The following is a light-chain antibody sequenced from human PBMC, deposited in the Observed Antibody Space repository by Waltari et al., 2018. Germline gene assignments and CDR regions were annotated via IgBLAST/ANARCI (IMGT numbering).Light chain of an antibody. Sequence: DIQMTQSPSTLSASVGDRVTITCRASQSIATWLAWYQQKPGKAPKVLISKASTLESGVPSRFSGSRSGTEFTLTISSLQPDDFATYYCQHYYGVSWTFGQGT. CDR1: QSIATW. CDR2: KAS. CDR3: QHYYGVSWT. V-gene: IGKV1-5*03. J-gene: IGKJ1*01.